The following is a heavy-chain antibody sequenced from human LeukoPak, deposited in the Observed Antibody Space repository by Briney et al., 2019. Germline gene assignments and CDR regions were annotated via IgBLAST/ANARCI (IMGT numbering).Heavy chain of an antibody. CDR2: IRHDGSNK. J-gene: IGHJ4*02. CDR1: GFTFSSYG. D-gene: IGHD2-2*01. CDR3: AKGYCSSTTCSVDY. V-gene: IGHV3-30*02. Sequence: GGSLRLSCPATGFTFSSYGMHWVRQAPGKGLEWVAFIRHDGSNKYYADSVKGRFTISRDNSKNTLYLQMNSLRAEDTAVYYCAKGYCSSTTCSVDYWGQGTLVTVSS.